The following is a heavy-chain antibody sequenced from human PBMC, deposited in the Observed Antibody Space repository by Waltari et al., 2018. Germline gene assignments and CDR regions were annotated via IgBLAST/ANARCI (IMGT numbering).Heavy chain of an antibody. CDR2: IYHSGST. CDR3: ASALCYGDYGPPDY. J-gene: IGHJ4*02. D-gene: IGHD4-17*01. V-gene: IGHV4-38-2*01. Sequence: QVQLQESGPGLVKPSETLSLTCAVSGYSISSGYYWGWIRQPPGKGLEWIGSIYHSGSTYYNPALKSRVTISVDTSKNQFSLKLSSVTAADTAVYYCASALCYGDYGPPDYWGQGTLVTVSS. CDR1: GYSISSGYY.